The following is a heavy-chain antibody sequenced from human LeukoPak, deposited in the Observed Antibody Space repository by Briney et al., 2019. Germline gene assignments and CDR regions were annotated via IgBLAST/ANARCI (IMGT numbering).Heavy chain of an antibody. CDR1: GLTFSNNW. Sequence: PGGSLRLSRAASGLTFSNNWMHWVRQAPGKGLVWVSRINPDGRRTDYADSVKGRFTISRDNAKNTLYLQMNSLRVEDTAVYYCAREVEEVPTAMGVYYYYFMDVWGKGNTFTVSS. CDR3: AREVEEVPTAMGVYYYYFMDV. J-gene: IGHJ6*03. D-gene: IGHD2-2*01. V-gene: IGHV3-74*01. CDR2: INPDGRRT.